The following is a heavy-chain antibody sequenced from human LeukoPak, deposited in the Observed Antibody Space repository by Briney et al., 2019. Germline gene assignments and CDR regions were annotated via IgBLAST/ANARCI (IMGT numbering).Heavy chain of an antibody. J-gene: IGHJ4*02. V-gene: IGHV4-38-2*02. Sequence: SETLSLTCTISAYSISSGFYWGWIRQPPGKGLEWIGSIFHSGDTYYNPSLKSRVTISVDTSKNQFSLKLNSVTAADTALYYCARVLVGATTAFDYWGQGTLVTVSS. CDR1: AYSISSGFY. CDR3: ARVLVGATTAFDY. CDR2: IFHSGDT. D-gene: IGHD1-26*01.